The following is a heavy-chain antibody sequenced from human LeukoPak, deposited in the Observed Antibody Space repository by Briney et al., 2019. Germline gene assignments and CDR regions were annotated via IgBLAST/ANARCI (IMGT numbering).Heavy chain of an antibody. Sequence: ASVKVSCKASGYTFTGYYMHWVRQAPGQGLEWMGWINPNSGGTNYAQKLQGRVTMTRDTSISPAYMELSRLRSDDTAVYYCAREDSYSYGYCFDYWGRGTLVTVSS. V-gene: IGHV1-2*02. J-gene: IGHJ4*02. D-gene: IGHD5-18*01. CDR1: GYTFTGYY. CDR3: AREDSYSYGYCFDY. CDR2: INPNSGGT.